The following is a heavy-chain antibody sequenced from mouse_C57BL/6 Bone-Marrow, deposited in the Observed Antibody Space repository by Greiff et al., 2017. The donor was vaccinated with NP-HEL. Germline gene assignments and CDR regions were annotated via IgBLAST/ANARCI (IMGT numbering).Heavy chain of an antibody. CDR2: IYPGSGST. V-gene: IGHV1-55*01. Sequence: QVQLQQPGAELVKPGASVKMSCKASGYTFTSYWITWVKQRPGQGLEWIGDIYPGSGSTNYNEKFKSKGTLTVDTSSSTAYMQLSSLTSEDSAVYYCARLDFRVLYGNLYYAMDYWGQGTSVTVSS. CDR1: GYTFTSYW. CDR3: ARLDFRVLYGNLYYAMDY. J-gene: IGHJ4*01. D-gene: IGHD2-1*01.